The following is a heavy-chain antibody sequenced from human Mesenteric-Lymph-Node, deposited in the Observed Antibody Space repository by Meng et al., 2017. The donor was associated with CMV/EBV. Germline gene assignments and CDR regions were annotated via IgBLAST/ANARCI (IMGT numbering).Heavy chain of an antibody. CDR2: IHYSGST. CDR1: SGSISSYY. CDR3: ARYDFRSGFAFDI. V-gene: IGHV4-59*01. D-gene: IGHD3-3*01. J-gene: IGHJ3*02. Sequence: SETLSLTCTVSSGSISSYYWSWIRQPPGKGLEWIGYIHYSGSTNYNSSLKSRVTISIDTSKNQFSLKLRSVTAADTAVYYCARYDFRSGFAFDIWGQGTMVTVSS.